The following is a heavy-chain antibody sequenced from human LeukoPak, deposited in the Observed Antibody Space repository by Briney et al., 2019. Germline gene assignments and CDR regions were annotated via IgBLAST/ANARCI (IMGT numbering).Heavy chain of an antibody. CDR3: GVLPGSGH. CDR2: IYSGGST. J-gene: IGHJ1*01. CDR1: GFIVSNNY. V-gene: IGHV3-53*01. D-gene: IGHD4/OR15-4a*01. Sequence: AGSLRRSCAASGFIVSNNYMTWVRQAPGKGLEWGSVIYSGGSTYYADSVKGRFTISRDNSKNTLYLQMNSRRAEDTAVYYCGVLPGSGHWGQGTLVTVSS.